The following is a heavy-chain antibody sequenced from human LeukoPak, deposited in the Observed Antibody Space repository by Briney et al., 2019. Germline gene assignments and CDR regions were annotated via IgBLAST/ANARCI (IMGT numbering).Heavy chain of an antibody. CDR1: GGSISSYY. Sequence: SETLSLTCTVSGGSISSYYWNWVRQPPGKGLEWIGYTSYSGSTNYNPSLKSRVTISVDTSKNQLSLRLSSVTAADTAVYYYARWSSSWYSFDYWGQGTLVTVSS. J-gene: IGHJ4*02. CDR2: TSYSGST. V-gene: IGHV4-59*01. D-gene: IGHD6-13*01. CDR3: ARWSSSWYSFDY.